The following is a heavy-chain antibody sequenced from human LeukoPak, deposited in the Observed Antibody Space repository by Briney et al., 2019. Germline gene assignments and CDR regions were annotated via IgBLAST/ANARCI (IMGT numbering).Heavy chain of an antibody. CDR1: GYTFTDYY. D-gene: IGHD3-3*01. V-gene: IGHV1-2*02. CDR3: ARGIKFYDYWTYFDF. Sequence: ASVKVSCKASGYTFTDYYIHWVRLAPGQGLEWMGWTNPKSGETKYAQNLQGRVSLTRDSSINTASMELSGLRSDDTAVYSCARGIKFYDYWTYFDFWGQGTPVTVSS. CDR2: TNPKSGET. J-gene: IGHJ4*02.